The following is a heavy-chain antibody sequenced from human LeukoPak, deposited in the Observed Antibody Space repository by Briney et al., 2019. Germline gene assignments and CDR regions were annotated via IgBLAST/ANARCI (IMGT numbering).Heavy chain of an antibody. CDR3: XXXXXXXXXDY. CDR1: XFSXXTSG. V-gene: IGHV3-30*02. J-gene: IGHJ4*02. Sequence: AXXFSXXTSGMHWVRQAPGKGLEWVAFIQYDESYKYYVDSVKGRFTISRDNSKNTLYLQMNRLRAEDTAVYYXXXXXXXXXXDYXXXXXLVTVSS. CDR2: IQYDESYK.